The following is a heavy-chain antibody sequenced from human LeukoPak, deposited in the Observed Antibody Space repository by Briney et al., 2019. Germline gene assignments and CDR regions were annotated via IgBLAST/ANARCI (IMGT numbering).Heavy chain of an antibody. CDR1: GGSISSSSYY. D-gene: IGHD5-24*01. CDR2: IYYSGST. J-gene: IGHJ4*02. CDR3: AKHRMAKTPFDY. V-gene: IGHV4-39*01. Sequence: PSETLSLTCTVSGGSISSSSYYWGWIRQPPGKGLEWIGSIYYSGSTYYNPSLKSRVTISVDTSKNQFSLKLSSVTAADTAVYYWAKHRMAKTPFDYGAQETLVTVSS.